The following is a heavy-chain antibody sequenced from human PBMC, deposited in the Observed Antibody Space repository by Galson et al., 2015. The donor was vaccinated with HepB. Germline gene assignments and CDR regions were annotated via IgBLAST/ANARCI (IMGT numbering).Heavy chain of an antibody. V-gene: IGHV3-74*01. Sequence: SLRLSCAAYGFSFSNYWMHWVRQAPGKGLVWVSRITSDGSSTTYADSVKGRFTVSRDNANNTLYLQVNSLRAEDTAVYYCARVTSGSPNFDYWGQGTLVTVSS. J-gene: IGHJ4*02. CDR3: ARVTSGSPNFDY. CDR1: GFSFSNYW. D-gene: IGHD6-19*01. CDR2: ITSDGSST.